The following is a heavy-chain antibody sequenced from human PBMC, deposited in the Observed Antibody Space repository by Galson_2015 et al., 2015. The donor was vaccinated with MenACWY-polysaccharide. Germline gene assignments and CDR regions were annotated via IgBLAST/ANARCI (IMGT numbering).Heavy chain of an antibody. CDR1: GFSITSYA. D-gene: IGHD6-13*01. V-gene: IGHV3-23*01. CDR3: AKASQWGAAAVGSFDH. CDR2: ISGSGTNI. J-gene: IGHJ4*02. Sequence: LSCAVSGFSITSYAVNWVRQAPGKGLEWVAVISGSGTNIQYADSVKGRFTISRDTSKSTLYLQMNSLRAEDTAKYYCAKASQWGAAAVGSFDHWGQGTLVTVSS.